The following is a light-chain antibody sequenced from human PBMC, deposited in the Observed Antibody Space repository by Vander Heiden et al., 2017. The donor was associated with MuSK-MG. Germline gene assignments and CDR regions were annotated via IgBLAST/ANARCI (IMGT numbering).Light chain of an antibody. CDR1: QASSNY. V-gene: IGKV1-33*01. CDR2: DAP. J-gene: IGKJ1*01. CDR3: QQEDKLPWT. Sequence: DIQMTQSPSSLSASVVDRVTITCQARQASSNYLNWYQQQPGKAPKLLIYDAPNLETGVPSRVRGSESGTDFTFTISSLQPEGFATYYGQQEDKLPWTFGQGTKVEIK.